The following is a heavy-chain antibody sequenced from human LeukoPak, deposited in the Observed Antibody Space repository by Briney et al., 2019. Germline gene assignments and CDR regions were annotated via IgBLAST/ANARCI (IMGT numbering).Heavy chain of an antibody. CDR2: IKEDGSVK. CDR1: GFTFSTSW. CDR3: ARDFGSGAHDY. D-gene: IGHD3-10*01. Sequence: GGSLRLSCAASGFTFSTSWMSWVRQAPGKGLEWVANIKEDGSVKNYVDSVKGRFTIPRDNAKTSVFLQMDSLRAEDTALYYCARDFGSGAHDYWGQGTLLTVSS. J-gene: IGHJ4*02. V-gene: IGHV3-7*01.